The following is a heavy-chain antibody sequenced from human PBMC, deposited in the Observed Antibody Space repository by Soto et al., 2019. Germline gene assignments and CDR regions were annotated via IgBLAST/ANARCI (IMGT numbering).Heavy chain of an antibody. J-gene: IGHJ1*01. V-gene: IGHV4-39*01. D-gene: IGHD3-3*01. Sequence: SETLSLTCTVSGGSISSSSYYWGWIRQPPGKGLEWIGSIYYSGSTYYNPSLKSRVTISVDTSKNQFSLKLSSVTAADTAVYYCVRLRFWEHVQAKYFQHWGQGTLVTVSS. CDR1: GGSISSSSYY. CDR2: IYYSGST. CDR3: VRLRFWEHVQAKYFQH.